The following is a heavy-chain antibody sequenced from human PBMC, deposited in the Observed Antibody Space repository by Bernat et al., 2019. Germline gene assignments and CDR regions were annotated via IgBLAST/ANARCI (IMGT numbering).Heavy chain of an antibody. CDR3: ARFFKVQVLVLLYYFDY. Sequence: VQLVESGGGLVKPGGSLRLSCAASGFTFSDYYMSWIRQAPGKGLEWVSYISSSSRYTNYADSVKGRFTISRDNAKNSLYLQMNSLRAEDTAVYYCARFFKVQVLVLLYYFDYWGQGTLVTVSS. D-gene: IGHD6-13*01. CDR1: GFTFSDYY. CDR2: ISSSSRYT. J-gene: IGHJ4*02. V-gene: IGHV3-11*06.